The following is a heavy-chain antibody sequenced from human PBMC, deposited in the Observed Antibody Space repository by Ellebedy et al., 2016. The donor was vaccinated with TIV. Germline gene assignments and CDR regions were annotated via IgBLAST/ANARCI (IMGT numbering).Heavy chain of an antibody. D-gene: IGHD1-26*01. Sequence: GGSLRLXXAASGLTFSNYWMHWVRQAPGKGLVWVSRINTDGRDTRYADSVEGRFTISRDNAKNTVYLQMNSLRAEDTAVYYCAKGGSGSYYYYYGMDVWGQGTTVTVSS. J-gene: IGHJ6*02. V-gene: IGHV3-74*01. CDR1: GLTFSNYW. CDR2: INTDGRDT. CDR3: AKGGSGSYYYYYGMDV.